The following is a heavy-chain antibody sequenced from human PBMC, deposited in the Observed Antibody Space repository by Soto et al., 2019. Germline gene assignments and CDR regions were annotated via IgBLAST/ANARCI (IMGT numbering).Heavy chain of an antibody. V-gene: IGHV1-69*02. CDR3: ASTGQTYYYDSSGYYYGG. CDR2: IIPILGIA. D-gene: IGHD3-22*01. Sequence: QVQLVQSGAEVKKPGSSVKVSCKASGGTFSSYTISWVRQAPGQGLEWMGRIIPILGIANYAQKFQGRVTITADKSTSTAYMELSSLRSEDTAVYYCASTGQTYYYDSSGYYYGGWGQGTLVTVSS. J-gene: IGHJ4*02. CDR1: GGTFSSYT.